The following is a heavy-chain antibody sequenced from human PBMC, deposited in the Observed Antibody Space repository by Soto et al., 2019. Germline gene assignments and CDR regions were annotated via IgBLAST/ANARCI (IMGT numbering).Heavy chain of an antibody. CDR2: MNPNSGNT. CDR3: ARGGKRYFDSFYDYYMDV. Sequence: QVQLVQSGAEVKKPGASVKVSCKASGYTFTSYDINWVRQATGQGLEWMGWMNPNSGNTGYAQKFQGRVTMTRNTSISTAYEERSSLRSEYTAVYYCARGGKRYFDSFYDYYMDVWGKGTTVTVSS. J-gene: IGHJ6*03. V-gene: IGHV1-8*01. D-gene: IGHD3-9*01. CDR1: GYTFTSYD.